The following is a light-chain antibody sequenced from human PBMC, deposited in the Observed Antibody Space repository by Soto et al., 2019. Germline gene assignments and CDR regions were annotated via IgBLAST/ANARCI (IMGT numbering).Light chain of an antibody. Sequence: QSALTQPASVSGSPGQSITISCTGTSSDVGGYKYVSWSQQHPGKAPKLMIYEVRNRSSGVSNRFSGSKSGNTASLTISELQAEDEADYYCSSYTSSSTLVFGTGTKLTVL. CDR3: SSYTSSSTLV. V-gene: IGLV2-14*01. J-gene: IGLJ1*01. CDR2: EVR. CDR1: SSDVGGYKY.